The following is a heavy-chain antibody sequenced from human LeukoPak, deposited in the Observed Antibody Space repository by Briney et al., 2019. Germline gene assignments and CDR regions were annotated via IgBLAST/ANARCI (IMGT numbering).Heavy chain of an antibody. CDR2: IYHSGTT. CDR3: ASPLGYCSTTSCDPRRRFDY. J-gene: IGHJ4*02. Sequence: SETLSLTCAVSGYSISSGYYWGWIRQPPGKGLEWFGSIYHSGTTYYNPSLKSRVTISVDTSKNHFSLKLSSVTAADTAVYYCASPLGYCSTTSCDPRRRFDYWGQGTLVTVSS. CDR1: GYSISSGYY. V-gene: IGHV4-38-2*01. D-gene: IGHD2-2*01.